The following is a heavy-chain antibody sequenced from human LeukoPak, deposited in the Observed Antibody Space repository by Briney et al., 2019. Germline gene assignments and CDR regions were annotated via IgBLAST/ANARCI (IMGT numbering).Heavy chain of an antibody. CDR2: ISSSSSYI. Sequence: GGSLRLSCAASGFTFSSYSMNWVRQAPGKGLEWVSSISSSSSYIYYADSVKGRFTISRDNAKNSLYLQMNSLRAEDTAVYYCARDGDYYGSGSRIPFWGQGTLVTVSS. V-gene: IGHV3-21*01. J-gene: IGHJ4*02. CDR1: GFTFSSYS. CDR3: ARDGDYYGSGSRIPF. D-gene: IGHD3-10*01.